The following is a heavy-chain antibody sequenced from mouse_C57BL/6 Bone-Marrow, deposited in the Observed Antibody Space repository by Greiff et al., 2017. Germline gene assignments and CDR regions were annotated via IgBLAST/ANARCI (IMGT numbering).Heavy chain of an antibody. CDR3: TTTPGGDY. CDR1: GFNIKDYY. Sequence: VQLQQSGAELVRPGASVKLSCTASGFNIKDYYMHWVKQRPEQGLEWIGRIGPEDGDTEYAPKFQGKATMTADTSSNTAYLKLSSLTSADTAVFYCTTTPGGDYWGQGTTLTVSS. CDR2: IGPEDGDT. V-gene: IGHV14-1*01. J-gene: IGHJ2*01.